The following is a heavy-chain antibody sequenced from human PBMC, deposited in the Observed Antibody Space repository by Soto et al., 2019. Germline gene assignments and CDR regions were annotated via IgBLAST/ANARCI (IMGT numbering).Heavy chain of an antibody. CDR3: ARGTPGGMDV. CDR1: GFTFSSYA. Sequence: PGGSLRLSCAASGFTFSSYAMSWVRQAPGKGLEWVSGISGSGGSTYDADPVKGRFTISRDNSKNTLYLQMNSLRAEDTAVYYCARGTPGGMDVWGQGTTVTVSS. CDR2: ISGSGGST. J-gene: IGHJ6*02. V-gene: IGHV3-23*01.